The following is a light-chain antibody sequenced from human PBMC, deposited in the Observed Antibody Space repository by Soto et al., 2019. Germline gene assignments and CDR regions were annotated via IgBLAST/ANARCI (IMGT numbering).Light chain of an antibody. V-gene: IGLV2-14*01. CDR2: EVN. Sequence: QSVLTQPASVSGSPGQSITISCTATSADLGAYKYVSWYQQHPGKAPKLMFYEVNKRPSGVSNRFSASKSGNTASLTISGLQPEDEADYYCSSFTRTNTWVFGGGTKLTGL. CDR1: SADLGAYKY. CDR3: SSFTRTNTWV. J-gene: IGLJ3*02.